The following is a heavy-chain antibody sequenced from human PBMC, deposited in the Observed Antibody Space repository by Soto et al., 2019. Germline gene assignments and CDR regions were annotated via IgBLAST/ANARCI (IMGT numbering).Heavy chain of an antibody. Sequence: PGGSLRLSCAASGFTFSSYAMHWVRQAPGKGLEWVAVISYDGSNKYYADSVKGRLTISRDNSKNTLYLQMNSLRAEDTAVYYCARAAYSGSYYDAFDIWGQGTMVTVSS. CDR1: GFTFSSYA. D-gene: IGHD1-26*01. J-gene: IGHJ3*02. CDR3: ARAAYSGSYYDAFDI. V-gene: IGHV3-30-3*01. CDR2: ISYDGSNK.